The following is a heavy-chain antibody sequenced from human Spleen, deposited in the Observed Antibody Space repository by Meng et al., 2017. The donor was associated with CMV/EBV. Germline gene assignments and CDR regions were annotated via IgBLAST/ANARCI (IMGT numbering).Heavy chain of an antibody. CDR1: GFTFSSYG. V-gene: IGHV3-30*02. Sequence: GESLKISCVMSGFTFSSYGMHWVRQAPGKGLEWVAFIRYDGSNKYYADSVKGRFTISRDNSKNTLYLQMNSLRAEDTAVYYCARDPDSDIVVVPAAGAFDIWGQGTMVTVSS. J-gene: IGHJ3*02. CDR3: ARDPDSDIVVVPAAGAFDI. CDR2: IRYDGSNK. D-gene: IGHD2-2*01.